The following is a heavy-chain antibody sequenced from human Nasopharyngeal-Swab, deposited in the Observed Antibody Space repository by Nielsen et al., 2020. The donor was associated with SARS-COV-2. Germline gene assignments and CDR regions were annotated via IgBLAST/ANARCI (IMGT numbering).Heavy chain of an antibody. Sequence: GESLKISCAASGFTFNIYALHWVRQAPEKGLEWVANIKQDGSEKYYVDSVKGRFTISRDNAKNSLYLQMNSLRAEDTVVYYCARDRVSNYENYYYYGMDVWGQGTTVTVSS. J-gene: IGHJ6*02. CDR2: IKQDGSEK. D-gene: IGHD4-11*01. V-gene: IGHV3-7*01. CDR3: ARDRVSNYENYYYYGMDV. CDR1: GFTFNIYA.